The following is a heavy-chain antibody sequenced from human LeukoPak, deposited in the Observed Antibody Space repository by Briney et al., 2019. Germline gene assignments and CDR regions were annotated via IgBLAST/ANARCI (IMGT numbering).Heavy chain of an antibody. CDR3: ANLNGGNSASLDY. D-gene: IGHD4-23*01. Sequence: PGGSLRLSCAASGFTFNRYGMHWVRQAPGKGLEWVAFIRYDGSNKYYADSVKGRFTISRDNSKNTLYLQMNSLRTEDTAVYYCANLNGGNSASLDYWGQGTLVTVSS. CDR2: IRYDGSNK. CDR1: GFTFNRYG. V-gene: IGHV3-30*02. J-gene: IGHJ4*02.